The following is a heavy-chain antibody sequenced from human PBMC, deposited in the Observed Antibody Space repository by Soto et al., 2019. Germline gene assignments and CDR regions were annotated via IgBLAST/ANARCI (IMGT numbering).Heavy chain of an antibody. J-gene: IGHJ3*02. CDR1: GYTFTSYG. D-gene: IGHD3-16*02. V-gene: IGHV1-18*01. Sequence: ASVKVSCKASGYTFTSYGISWVRQAPGQGLEWMGWISAYNGNTNYAQKLQGRVTMTTDTSTSTAYMELRSLRSDDTAVYYCARADHDYIWGSYRPTVLNAFDIWGQGTXVTVSS. CDR2: ISAYNGNT. CDR3: ARADHDYIWGSYRPTVLNAFDI.